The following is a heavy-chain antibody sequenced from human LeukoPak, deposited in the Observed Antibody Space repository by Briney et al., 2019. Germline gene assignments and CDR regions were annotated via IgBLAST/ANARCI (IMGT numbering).Heavy chain of an antibody. CDR2: IYHSGST. V-gene: IGHV4-4*02. J-gene: IGHJ4*02. CDR1: GGSISSSNW. D-gene: IGHD3-16*02. CDR3: ARGDDYDYVWGSYRPTRSDY. Sequence: KPSETLSLTCTVSGGSISSSNWWSWVRQPPGKGLEWIGEIYHSGSTNYNPSLKSRVTISVDKSKNQFSLKLSSVTAADTAVYYCARGDDYDYVWGSYRPTRSDYWGQGTLVTVSS.